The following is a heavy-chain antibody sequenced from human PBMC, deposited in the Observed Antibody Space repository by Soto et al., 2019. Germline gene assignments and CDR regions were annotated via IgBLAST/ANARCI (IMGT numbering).Heavy chain of an antibody. D-gene: IGHD6-6*01. J-gene: IGHJ6*02. CDR1: GDSVSTYSNV. V-gene: IGHV6-1*01. CDR2: TYYRSQWYY. CDR3: ARQDSSSSLHYGMDV. Sequence: SQTLSLTCAISGDSVSTYSNVWNWIRQSPSRGLEWLGRTYYRSQWYYDYASSVKSRISINPDTSKNQLSLQLSSVTPEDTAVYYCARQDSSSSLHYGMDVRGRRSTVIVS.